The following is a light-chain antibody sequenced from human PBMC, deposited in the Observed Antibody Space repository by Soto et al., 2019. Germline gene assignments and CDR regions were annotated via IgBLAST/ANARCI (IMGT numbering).Light chain of an antibody. CDR1: QSVGSF. Sequence: EIVLTQSPATLSLSPGERATLSCRASQSVGSFLAWYQHKPGQAPRLLIYDASTRAPGIPARVSGSRSATDFTLTIRSLQPEDFAVYYCHRRSNFWTFGQGTKVEIK. J-gene: IGKJ1*01. V-gene: IGKV3-11*01. CDR3: HRRSNFWT. CDR2: DAS.